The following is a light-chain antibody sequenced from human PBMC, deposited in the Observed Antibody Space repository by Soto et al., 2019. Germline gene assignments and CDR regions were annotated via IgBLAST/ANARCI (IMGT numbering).Light chain of an antibody. CDR2: GAS. Sequence: EIVLMQSPGTLSLSPGERATLSCRASQIVTNNYLAWYQQKPGQAPRLLIYGASSRATGVPDRFSGSGSGTDFTLTITRLEPEDFAVYYCQQYGISPLMYTFGQGTKLGVK. CDR1: QIVTNNY. CDR3: QQYGISPLMYT. J-gene: IGKJ2*01. V-gene: IGKV3-20*01.